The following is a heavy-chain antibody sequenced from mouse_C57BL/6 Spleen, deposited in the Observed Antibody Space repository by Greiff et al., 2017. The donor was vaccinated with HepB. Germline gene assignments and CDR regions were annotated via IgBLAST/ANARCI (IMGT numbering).Heavy chain of an antibody. CDR3: AKTAQATYYFDY. V-gene: IGHV5-17*01. Sequence: EVQLVESGGGLVKPGGSLKLSCAASGFTFSDYGMHWVRQAPEKGLEWVAYISSGSSTIYYADTVKGRFTISRDNAKNTLFLQMTSLRSEDTAMYYCAKTAQATYYFDYWGQGTTLTVSS. CDR2: ISSGSSTI. CDR1: GFTFSDYG. D-gene: IGHD3-2*02. J-gene: IGHJ2*01.